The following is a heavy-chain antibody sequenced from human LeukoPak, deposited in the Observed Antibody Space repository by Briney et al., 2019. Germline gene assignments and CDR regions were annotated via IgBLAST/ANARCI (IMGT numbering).Heavy chain of an antibody. CDR3: AREHYFYYLDA. J-gene: IGHJ6*03. CDR1: GFTFSTQW. V-gene: IGHV3-7*01. Sequence: GGSLRLSCAASGFTFSTQWMSWVRQAPGKGLEWVAIVNQGGTQKYYVDSVKGRFTISRDNAENSLYLQMNSLRAEDTAVYYCAREHYFYYLDAWGKGTTVTVSS. CDR2: VNQGGTQK.